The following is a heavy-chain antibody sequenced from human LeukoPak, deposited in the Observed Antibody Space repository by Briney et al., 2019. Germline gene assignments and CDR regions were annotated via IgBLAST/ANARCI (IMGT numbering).Heavy chain of an antibody. J-gene: IGHJ6*02. CDR1: GGSFSGYY. CDR3: ARGLSGGYYYYYGMDV. Sequence: SETLSLTCAVYGGSFSGYYWSWIRQPPGKGLEWIGEINHSGSTNYNPSLKSRVTISVDTSKNQFCLKLSSVTAADTAVYYCARGLSGGYYYYYGMDVWGQGTTVTVSS. V-gene: IGHV4-34*01. CDR2: INHSGST. D-gene: IGHD2-15*01.